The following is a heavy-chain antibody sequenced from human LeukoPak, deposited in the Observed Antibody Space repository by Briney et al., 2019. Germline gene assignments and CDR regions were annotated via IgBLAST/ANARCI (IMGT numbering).Heavy chain of an antibody. CDR3: ARGVFGESLES. V-gene: IGHV1-2*02. J-gene: IGHJ4*02. D-gene: IGHD3-10*02. CDR2: MNPNVGGA. CDR1: GHTFTGYY. Sequence: ASVKVSCKASGHTFTGYYVYWVRQAPGQGLEWMGWMNPNVGGANFPQKCQGRVTVTSDPAISAAYMELRRLRSDDTAVYYCARGVFGESLESWGQGTLVTVSS.